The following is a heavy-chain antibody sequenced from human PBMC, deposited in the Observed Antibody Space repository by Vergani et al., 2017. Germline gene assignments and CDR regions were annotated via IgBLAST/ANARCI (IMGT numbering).Heavy chain of an antibody. CDR2: FDPEDGET. V-gene: IGHV1-24*01. J-gene: IGHJ5*02. Sequence: QVQLVQSGAEVKKPGASVKVSCKVSGYTLTELSMHWVRQAPGKGLEWMGGFDPEDGETIYAQKFQGRVTMTEDTSTDTAYMELSSLRSEDTAVYYCARHISGVVVTAIHEGWFDPWGQGTLVTVSS. D-gene: IGHD2-21*02. CDR3: ARHISGVVVTAIHEGWFDP. CDR1: GYTLTELS.